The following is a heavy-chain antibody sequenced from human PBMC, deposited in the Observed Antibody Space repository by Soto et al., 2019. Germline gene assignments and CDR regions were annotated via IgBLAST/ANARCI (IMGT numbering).Heavy chain of an antibody. CDR3: AKRRGAGGHFDY. CDR1: GFTFSSYA. J-gene: IGHJ4*02. Sequence: DVQLLESGGGLVQPEGSLRLSCAASGFTFSSYAMGWVRQGPGKGLEWVAVVSIGVSTHYADSVRGRFTISRDNSNNTLSLQMNSLTAEDTAVYFCAKRRGAGGHFDYWGQGALVTVSS. CDR2: VSIGVST. V-gene: IGHV3-23*01. D-gene: IGHD2-15*01.